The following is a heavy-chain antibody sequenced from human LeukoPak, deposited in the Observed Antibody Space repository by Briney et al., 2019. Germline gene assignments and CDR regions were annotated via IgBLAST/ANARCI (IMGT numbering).Heavy chain of an antibody. J-gene: IGHJ4*02. CDR2: INQGGTEK. D-gene: IGHD5-12*01. CDR1: GFTFSAYW. V-gene: IGHV3-7*01. Sequence: GGPLRLSCAASGFTFSAYWMNWVRQAPGKGLEWVANINQGGTEKYYVDSVKGRFTISRDNAKNSLYLQMNSLRAEDTADYYCTKGYSGYDYAFDYWGQGTLVTVSS. CDR3: TKGYSGYDYAFDY.